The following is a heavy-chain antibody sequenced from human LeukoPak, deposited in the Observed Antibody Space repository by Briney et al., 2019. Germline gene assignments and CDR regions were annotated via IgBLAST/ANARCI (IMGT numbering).Heavy chain of an antibody. J-gene: IGHJ5*02. CDR2: ISPSGGST. CDR3: ARDNSVRDEAWWFNH. Sequence: GASVTVSCKAFGYTFTSNYMHWVRQAPGQGPEWMGVISPSGGSTTYAQKFQGRLTLTRDMSASTDYLELSSLRSEDTAVYYCARDNSVRDEAWWFNHWGQGTLVTVSS. V-gene: IGHV1-46*01. D-gene: IGHD5-24*01. CDR1: GYTFTSNY.